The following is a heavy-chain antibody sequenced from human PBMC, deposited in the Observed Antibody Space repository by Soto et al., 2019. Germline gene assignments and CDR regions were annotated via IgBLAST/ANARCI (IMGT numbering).Heavy chain of an antibody. D-gene: IGHD3-9*01. Sequence: SETLSLTCAVYGGSFSGYYWSWIRQPPGKGLEWIGEINHSGSTNYNPSLKSRVTISVDTSKNQFSLKLSSVTAADTAVYYCAIPRVYYDILTGYSPGAFDIWDQGTMVTVS. CDR2: INHSGST. V-gene: IGHV4-34*01. J-gene: IGHJ3*02. CDR1: GGSFSGYY. CDR3: AIPRVYYDILTGYSPGAFDI.